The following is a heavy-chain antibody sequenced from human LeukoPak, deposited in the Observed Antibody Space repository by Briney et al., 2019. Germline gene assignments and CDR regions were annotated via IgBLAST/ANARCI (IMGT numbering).Heavy chain of an antibody. CDR3: ARDSVYYDSSGYQHTYDDY. CDR2: IYSGGST. V-gene: IGHV3-53*01. Sequence: PGGSLRLSCAASEFTFSSYGIHWVRQAPGKGLEWVSVIYSGGSTYYADSVKGRFTISRDNAKNSLYLQMNSLRAEDTAVYYCARDSVYYDSSGYQHTYDDYWGQGTLVTVSS. J-gene: IGHJ4*02. CDR1: EFTFSSYG. D-gene: IGHD3-22*01.